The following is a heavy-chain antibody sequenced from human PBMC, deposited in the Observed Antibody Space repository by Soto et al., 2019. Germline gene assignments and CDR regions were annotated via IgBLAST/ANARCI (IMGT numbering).Heavy chain of an antibody. Sequence: QVQLVESGGGVVQPGRSLRLSCAASGFTFSSYGMHWVRQAPGKGLEWVAVISYDGSNKYYADSVKGRFTISRDNSKNTLYLKMIKLRSEDTDVYYCPKDLYSRSYIEMGNYGCDPWCEGNLGTVSS. V-gene: IGHV3-30*18. D-gene: IGHD6-6*01. J-gene: IGHJ5*02. CDR3: PKDLYSRSYIEMGNYGCDP. CDR2: ISYDGSNK. CDR1: GFTFSSYG.